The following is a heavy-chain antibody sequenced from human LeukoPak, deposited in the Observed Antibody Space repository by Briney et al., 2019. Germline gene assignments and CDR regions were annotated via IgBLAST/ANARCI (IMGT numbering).Heavy chain of an antibody. D-gene: IGHD6-6*01. J-gene: IGHJ4*02. CDR1: GGSISSGGYY. V-gene: IGHV4-39*07. CDR3: ARGGKYSSSSAIDY. Sequence: SETLSLTCTVSGGSISSGGYYWSWIRQPPGKGLEWIGEINHSGSTNYNPSLKSRVTISVDTSKNQFSLKLSSVTAADTAVYYCARGGKYSSSSAIDYWGQGTLVTVSS. CDR2: INHSGST.